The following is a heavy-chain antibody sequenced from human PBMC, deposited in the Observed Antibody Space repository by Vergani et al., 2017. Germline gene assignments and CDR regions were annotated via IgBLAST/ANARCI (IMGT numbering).Heavy chain of an antibody. CDR1: GFTFSSYS. CDR2: ISSSSSTI. V-gene: IGHV3-48*01. D-gene: IGHD3-16*01. J-gene: IGHJ4*02. Sequence: EVQLVESGGVVVQPGGSLRLSCAASGFTFSSYSMNWVRQAPGKGLEWVSYISSSSSTIYYADSVKGRFTISRDNAKNSLYLQMNSLRAEDTAVYYCARGGARLLCDYWGQGTLVTVSS. CDR3: ARGGARLLCDY.